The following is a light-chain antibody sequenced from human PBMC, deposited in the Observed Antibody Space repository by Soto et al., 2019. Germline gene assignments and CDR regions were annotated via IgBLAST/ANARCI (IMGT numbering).Light chain of an antibody. Sequence: IPMTQSPSSLSASVGDRVTITCRASQSISSYLNWYQQKPGKAPKLLIYAASSLQIGVPSRFSGSGSGTDFTLTISSLQPEDFATYYCLQDYNYPWTFGQGTKVEIK. J-gene: IGKJ1*01. CDR3: LQDYNYPWT. CDR1: QSISSY. V-gene: IGKV1-6*01. CDR2: AAS.